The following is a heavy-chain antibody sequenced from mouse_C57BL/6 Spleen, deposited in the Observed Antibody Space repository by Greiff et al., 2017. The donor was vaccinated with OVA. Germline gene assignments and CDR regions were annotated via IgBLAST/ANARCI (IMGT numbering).Heavy chain of an antibody. D-gene: IGHD1-1*01. J-gene: IGHJ1*03. CDR2: IWRGGST. Sequence: VQLQQSGPGLVQPSQSLSITCTVSGFSLTSYGVHWVRQSPGKGLEWLGVIWRGGSTDYNAAFMSRLSITKDNAKSQVFFKMNSLQADDTAIYYCAKEGNYYSSSYNFDVWGTGTTVTVSS. CDR1: GFSLTSYG. CDR3: AKEGNYYSSSYNFDV. V-gene: IGHV2-5*01.